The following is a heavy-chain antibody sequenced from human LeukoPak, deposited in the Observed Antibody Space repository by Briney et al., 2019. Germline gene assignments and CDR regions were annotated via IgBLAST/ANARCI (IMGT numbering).Heavy chain of an antibody. Sequence: ASVKVSCKASGYTFTSYGSSWVRQAPGQGLEWMGWISAYNGNTNYAQKLQGRVTMTTDTSTSTAYMELRSLRSDDTAVYYCARRRGYSSGWLRGYFDYWGQGTLVTVSS. J-gene: IGHJ4*02. CDR2: ISAYNGNT. CDR1: GYTFTSYG. CDR3: ARRRGYSSGWLRGYFDY. D-gene: IGHD6-19*01. V-gene: IGHV1-18*01.